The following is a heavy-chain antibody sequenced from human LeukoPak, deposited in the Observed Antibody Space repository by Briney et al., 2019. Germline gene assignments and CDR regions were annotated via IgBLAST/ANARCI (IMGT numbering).Heavy chain of an antibody. D-gene: IGHD5-12*01. CDR2: ISGSGGST. CDR3: AKDPFSATIRYFDY. J-gene: IGHJ4*02. Sequence: GGSLRLSCAASGFTFSSYAMSWVRQAPGKGPEWVSAISGSGGSTYYADSVKGRFTISRDNSKNTLYLQMNSLRAEDTAVYYCAKDPFSATIRYFDYWGQGTLVTVSS. CDR1: GFTFSSYA. V-gene: IGHV3-23*01.